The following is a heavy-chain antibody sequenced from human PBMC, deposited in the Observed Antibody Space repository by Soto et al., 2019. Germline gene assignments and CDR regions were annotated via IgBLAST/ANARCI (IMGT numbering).Heavy chain of an antibody. Sequence: QLVESGGDLVQPGGSLRLSCAASGFSFSSYWMHWVRQAPGKGLEWVSRTNNDGSSTTYADSVRGRFTSLRDNAKNTLYLQMTSLRVEDTAVYYCAREMATISLGAFDIWGQGTMVTVSS. J-gene: IGHJ3*02. CDR3: AREMATISLGAFDI. CDR2: TNNDGSST. CDR1: GFSFSSYW. V-gene: IGHV3-74*01. D-gene: IGHD5-12*01.